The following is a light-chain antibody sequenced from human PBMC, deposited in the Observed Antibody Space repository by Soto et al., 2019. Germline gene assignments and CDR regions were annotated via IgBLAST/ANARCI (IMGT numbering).Light chain of an antibody. CDR3: QSYDSSLRV. V-gene: IGLV1-51*01. J-gene: IGLJ3*02. Sequence: QSVLTQPPSVPAAPGQTVTISCSGTNSNIGNNYVSWYQQLPGTAPKLLIYDNNKRPSGIPDRFSGSKSGTSATLGITGLQTGDEAHYYCQSYDSSLRVFGGGTKVTVL. CDR2: DNN. CDR1: NSNIGNNY.